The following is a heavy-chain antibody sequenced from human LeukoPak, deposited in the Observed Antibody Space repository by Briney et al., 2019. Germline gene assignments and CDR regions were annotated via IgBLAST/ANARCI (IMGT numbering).Heavy chain of an antibody. V-gene: IGHV3-66*01. CDR1: GFTFSSYA. Sequence: GGSLRLSCAASGFTFSSYAMSWVRQAPGKGLEWVSVIYSGGSTYYADSVKGRFTISRDNSKNTLYLQMNSLRAEDTAVYYCARALRYSYGSPYFDYWGQGTLVTVSS. D-gene: IGHD5-18*01. CDR3: ARALRYSYGSPYFDY. CDR2: IYSGGST. J-gene: IGHJ4*02.